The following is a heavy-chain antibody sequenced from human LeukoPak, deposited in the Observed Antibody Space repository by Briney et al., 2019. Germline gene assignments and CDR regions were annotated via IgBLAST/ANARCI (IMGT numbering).Heavy chain of an antibody. Sequence: SETLSLTCTVSGGSISSSSYSWGWIRPPPGKGLEWIGSIYYSGSTYYNPSLKSRVTISVDTSKNQFSLKLSSVTAADTAVYYCASNSATYYYDSSGYYHDYWGQGTLVTVSS. CDR2: IYYSGST. CDR1: GGSISSSSYS. V-gene: IGHV4-39*01. J-gene: IGHJ4*02. D-gene: IGHD3-22*01. CDR3: ASNSATYYYDSSGYYHDY.